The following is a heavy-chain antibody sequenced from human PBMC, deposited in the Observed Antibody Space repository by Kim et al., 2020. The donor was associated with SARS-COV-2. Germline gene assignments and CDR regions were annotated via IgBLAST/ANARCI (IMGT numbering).Heavy chain of an antibody. V-gene: IGHV1-69*04. D-gene: IGHD6-13*01. CDR2: IIPILGIA. J-gene: IGHJ4*02. CDR3: APLYSSSWSNPLGFDY. CDR1: GGTFSSYA. Sequence: SVKVSCKASGGTFSSYAISWVRQAPGQGLEWMGRIIPILGIANYAQKFQGRVTITADKSTSTAYMELSSLRSEDTAVYYCAPLYSSSWSNPLGFDYWGQ.